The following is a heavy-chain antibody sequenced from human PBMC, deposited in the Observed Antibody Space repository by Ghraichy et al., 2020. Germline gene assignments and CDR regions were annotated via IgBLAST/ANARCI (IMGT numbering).Heavy chain of an antibody. CDR2: ISSSSSHI. J-gene: IGHJ6*02. V-gene: IGHV3-21*01. CDR1: GFTFSDYS. CDR3: ARDKGGPRGVGAVDIVATIYYYYYGMDV. Sequence: GGSLRLSCAASGFTFSDYSMNWVRQAPGKGLEWVSSISSSSSHIYYAESMQGRFTISRDNAKNSLYLQMNSLRAEDTAVYYCARDKGGPRGVGAVDIVATIYYYYYGMDVWGQGTMVTVSS. D-gene: IGHD5-12*01.